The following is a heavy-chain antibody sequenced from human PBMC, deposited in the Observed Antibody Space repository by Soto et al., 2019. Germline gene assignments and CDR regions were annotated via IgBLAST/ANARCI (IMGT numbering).Heavy chain of an antibody. Sequence: QVQLVESGGGVVQPGRSLRLSCAGSGFTFSTYGIHWVRQAPGKGLEWVAVISFDRSYKYYAYSVKGRFTVSRDNCKNSQYTELRRLRAVDTAVYDGAKCWAPSSAACYVDFWGQGTLVTVS. CDR1: GFTFSTYG. CDR3: AKCWAPSSAACYVDF. D-gene: IGHD6-25*01. J-gene: IGHJ4*02. V-gene: IGHV3-30*18. CDR2: ISFDRSYK.